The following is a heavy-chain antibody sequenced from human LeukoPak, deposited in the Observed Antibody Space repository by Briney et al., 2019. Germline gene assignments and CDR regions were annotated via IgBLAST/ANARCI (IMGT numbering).Heavy chain of an antibody. CDR3: ASSRGDSGWYFPDAFDI. D-gene: IGHD6-19*01. Sequence: PGGSLRLSCAASGFTFSSYSMNWVRQAPGKGLEWVSYISSSSSTIYYADSVKGRFTISRDNAKNSLYLQMNSLRAEDTAVYYCASSRGDSGWYFPDAFDIWGQGTMVTVSS. J-gene: IGHJ3*02. V-gene: IGHV3-48*04. CDR1: GFTFSSYS. CDR2: ISSSSSTI.